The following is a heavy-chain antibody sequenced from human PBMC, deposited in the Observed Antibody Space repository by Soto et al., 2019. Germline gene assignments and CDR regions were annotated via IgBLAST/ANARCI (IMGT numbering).Heavy chain of an antibody. CDR2: IVTSSVYT. D-gene: IGHD6-13*01. J-gene: IGHJ4*02. CDR1: GFSFSDYY. V-gene: IGHV3-11*06. CDR3: ARLRASSWYLGGYLDH. Sequence: QVQLVESGGGLVKPGGSLRLACAASGFSFSDYYMTWIRQAPGKGLEWVSYIVTSSVYTANADTVKGRFTISRDNAKNSLYLEMNSLRVEDTAVYYCARLRASSWYLGGYLDHWGTGTLVTVSS.